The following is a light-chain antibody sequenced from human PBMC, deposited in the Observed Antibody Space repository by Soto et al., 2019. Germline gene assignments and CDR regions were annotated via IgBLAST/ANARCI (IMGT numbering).Light chain of an antibody. Sequence: EIVLTQSPATLSLSPGERATLSCRASQSISSYLAWYQQKPDQAPRLLIYDASNKATGIPARFSGSASGTDFTLTISSLEPEDFAVYYCHQRRTWPFTFGPGTKEDI. CDR3: HQRRTWPFT. CDR2: DAS. CDR1: QSISSY. V-gene: IGKV3-11*01. J-gene: IGKJ3*01.